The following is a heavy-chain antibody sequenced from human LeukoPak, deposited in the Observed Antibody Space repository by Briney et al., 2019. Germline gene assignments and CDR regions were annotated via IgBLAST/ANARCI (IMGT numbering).Heavy chain of an antibody. V-gene: IGHV1-69*01. D-gene: IGHD5-18*01. CDR2: IVPTFETA. CDR1: GGALCSYS. Sequence: ASVKVSCKTSGGALCSYSISWVQQAPGQGLEWMGGIVPTFETANYAQKFQDRLTITADESTDTVYMELSSLTSEDTAVYYCARDRGHCDTARCYINWFDPWGQGTLVTVSP. CDR3: ARDRGHCDTARCYINWFDP. J-gene: IGHJ5*02.